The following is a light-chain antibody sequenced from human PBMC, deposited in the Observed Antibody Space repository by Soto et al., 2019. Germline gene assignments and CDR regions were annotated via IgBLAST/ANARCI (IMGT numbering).Light chain of an antibody. Sequence: DIQMTQSPSTLSASVGDGVTITCRASQSIGSWLAWYQQKPGKAPKLLISKATNLQSRVPSRFSGSGSGTDFSLTISSLQPVDSATYYCQQYNDFLYTFGQGTKLEI. CDR3: QQYNDFLYT. CDR2: KAT. V-gene: IGKV1-5*03. J-gene: IGKJ2*01. CDR1: QSIGSW.